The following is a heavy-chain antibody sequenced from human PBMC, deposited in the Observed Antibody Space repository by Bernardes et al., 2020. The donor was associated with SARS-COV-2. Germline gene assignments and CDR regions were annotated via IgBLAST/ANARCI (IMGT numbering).Heavy chain of an antibody. Sequence: SETLSLTCTVSGGSISNTNYYWGWIRQPPGKGLEWIGSIGYYGNTYYNPSLKSRVTISVDTSKNQFSLRLTSVTAADTAVYYCARQDIGAIFGVVITPAGMDVWGQGTTVTVSS. CDR3: ARQDIGAIFGVVITPAGMDV. J-gene: IGHJ6*02. D-gene: IGHD3-3*01. V-gene: IGHV4-39*01. CDR2: IGYYGNT. CDR1: GGSISNTNYY.